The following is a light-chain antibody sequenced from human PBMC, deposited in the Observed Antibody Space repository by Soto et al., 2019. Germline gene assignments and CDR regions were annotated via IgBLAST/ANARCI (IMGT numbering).Light chain of an antibody. CDR2: LEGSGSY. CDR1: SWHSTYI. V-gene: IGLV4-60*02. Sequence: QSVLAQSSSASASLGSSVTLTCTLSSWHSTYIIAWHQQQPGKAPRYLMNLEGSGSYNKGSGVPDRFSGSSSGADRYLTNSYLQFEDEAVYYCETGDTNTRVFGTGTKVTVL. CDR3: ETGDTNTRV. J-gene: IGLJ1*01.